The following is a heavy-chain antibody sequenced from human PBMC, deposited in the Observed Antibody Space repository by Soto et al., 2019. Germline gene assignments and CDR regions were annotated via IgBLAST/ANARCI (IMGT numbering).Heavy chain of an antibody. CDR3: ATQPDYGSGSYARDYFDY. J-gene: IGHJ4*02. CDR2: IIPIFGTA. Sequence: SVKVSCKASGGTFSSYAISWVRQAPGQGLEWMGGIIPIFGTANYAQKFQGRVTITADESTSTAYMELSSLRSEDTAVYYCATQPDYGSGSYARDYFDYWGQGTLVTVSS. CDR1: GGTFSSYA. V-gene: IGHV1-69*13. D-gene: IGHD3-10*01.